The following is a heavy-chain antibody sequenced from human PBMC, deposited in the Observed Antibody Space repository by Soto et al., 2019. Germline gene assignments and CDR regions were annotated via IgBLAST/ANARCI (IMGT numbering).Heavy chain of an antibody. CDR1: GLSFGTSGVG. D-gene: IGHD4-17*01. J-gene: IGHJ3*02. CDR3: ASMTTVATAAFDI. Sequence: QITLKESGPTLVKPTQTLTLTCTASGLSFGTSGVGVGWIRQPPGKALEWLALIYWNDAQRYSPSLKSSLTITKDTSKNQVVLTMTNVDPVDTATYYCASMTTVATAAFDIWGQGIMVTVPS. CDR2: IYWNDAQ. V-gene: IGHV2-5*01.